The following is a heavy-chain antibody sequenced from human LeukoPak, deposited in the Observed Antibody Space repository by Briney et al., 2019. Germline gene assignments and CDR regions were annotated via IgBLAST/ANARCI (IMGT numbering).Heavy chain of an antibody. Sequence: TGGSLRPSCTTSGSTFSNCVVTWVRQAPGKGLEWVSSISPSGGNTFYADSVKGRFTISRDNSKNTLSLQMSSLGAEDTATYYCAGGYRDDDFFDAWGQGTMVTVSS. CDR3: AGGYRDDDFFDA. V-gene: IGHV3-23*01. J-gene: IGHJ4*02. CDR2: ISPSGGNT. CDR1: GSTFSNCV. D-gene: IGHD5-12*01.